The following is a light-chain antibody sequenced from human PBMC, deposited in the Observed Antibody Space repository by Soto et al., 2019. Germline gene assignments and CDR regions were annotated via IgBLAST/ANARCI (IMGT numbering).Light chain of an antibody. CDR2: GAS. J-gene: IGKJ2*01. CDR3: QQYNNWPLST. CDR1: QSVSSN. V-gene: IGKV3-15*01. Sequence: EIVMTQSPATLSVSPGERASLSCSASQSVSSNLAWYQQKPGQAPRLLIYGASTRATGIPARFSGSGSGTKFTLTISSLQSEDFAVYYCQQYNNWPLSTFGQGTKVEIK.